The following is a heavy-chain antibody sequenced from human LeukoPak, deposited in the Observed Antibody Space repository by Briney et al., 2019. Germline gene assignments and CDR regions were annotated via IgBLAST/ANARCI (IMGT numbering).Heavy chain of an antibody. CDR3: ARGWGIVGATRSGYFDL. CDR2: INHSGGT. CDR1: GGSFSGYY. Sequence: SETLSLTCAVYGGSFSGYYWSWIRQPPGKGLEWIGEINHSGGTNYNPSLKSRVTISVDTSKNQFSLKLSSVTAADTAVYYCARGWGIVGATRSGYFDLWGRGTLVTVSS. J-gene: IGHJ2*01. D-gene: IGHD1-26*01. V-gene: IGHV4-34*01.